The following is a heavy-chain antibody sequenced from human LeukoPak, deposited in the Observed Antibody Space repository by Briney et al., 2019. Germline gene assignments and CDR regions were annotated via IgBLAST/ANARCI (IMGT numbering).Heavy chain of an antibody. Sequence: PGGSLRLSCAASGFTFKNAWMSWVRQAPGKGLEWVGRIKSKSDDGTTDYAAPVKGRFTTSRDDSTNTLYLQMNSLKTEDTALYYCTTLMIRGVIDHWGQGTLVTVSS. D-gene: IGHD3-10*01. J-gene: IGHJ4*02. V-gene: IGHV3-15*01. CDR3: TTLMIRGVIDH. CDR2: IKSKSDDGTT. CDR1: GFTFKNAW.